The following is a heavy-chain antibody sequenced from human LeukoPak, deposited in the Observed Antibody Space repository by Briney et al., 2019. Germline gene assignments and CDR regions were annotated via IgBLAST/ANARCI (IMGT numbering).Heavy chain of an antibody. J-gene: IGHJ3*02. CDR1: GGSITSYY. CDR2: IYTTGIT. V-gene: IGHV4-4*07. CDR3: ARGIAVAGTVAFDI. D-gene: IGHD6-19*01. Sequence: PSETLSLTCTVSGGSITSYYWSWIPQPAGKGLEWIGRIYTTGITHYNPSLRGRVSLSVDTSKNQFSLKLNSATAADTAVYYCARGIAVAGTVAFDIWGQGTKVTVSS.